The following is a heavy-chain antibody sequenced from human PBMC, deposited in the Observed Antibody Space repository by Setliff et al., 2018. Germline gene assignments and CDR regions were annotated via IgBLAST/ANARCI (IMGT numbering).Heavy chain of an antibody. D-gene: IGHD5-12*01. J-gene: IGHJ4*02. Sequence: PGESLKISCTASKFSFSSYYMAWIRQTPGKGLEWLSYISTTGDTISYADSVKGRFTVSRDNAANSVSLRMSSLSPEDTAVYFCARDVLSYTAYHWLNFWGPGALVTVPQ. CDR1: KFSFSSYY. V-gene: IGHV3-11*01. CDR3: ARDVLSYTAYHWLNF. CDR2: ISTTGDTI.